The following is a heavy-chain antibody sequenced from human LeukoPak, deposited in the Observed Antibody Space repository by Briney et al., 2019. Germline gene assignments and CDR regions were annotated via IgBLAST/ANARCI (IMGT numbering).Heavy chain of an antibody. J-gene: IGHJ3*02. CDR1: GGSISSGGYY. Sequence: SETLSLTCTVSGGSISSGGYYWSWIRQPPGKGLEWIGYIYHSGSTYYNPSLKSRVTISVDRSKNQLSLRLSSVTAADTAVYYCAREATGGTFDIWGQGTMVTVSS. V-gene: IGHV4-30-2*01. CDR2: IYHSGST. D-gene: IGHD3-16*01. CDR3: AREATGGTFDI.